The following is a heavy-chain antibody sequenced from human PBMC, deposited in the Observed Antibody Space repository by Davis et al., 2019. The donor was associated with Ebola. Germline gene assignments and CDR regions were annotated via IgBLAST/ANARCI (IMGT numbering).Heavy chain of an antibody. D-gene: IGHD3-16*01. CDR1: GFTFSNAW. Sequence: PGGSLRLSCAASGFTFSNAWMSWVRQAPGKGLEWVGLIRSKPNGGTTEHAASVKGRFTISRDDSKSIAYLQMNSLKTEDTAVYYCTRGSYGYWGQGTLVTVSS. CDR3: TRGSYGY. J-gene: IGHJ4*02. CDR2: IRSKPNGGTT. V-gene: IGHV3-49*04.